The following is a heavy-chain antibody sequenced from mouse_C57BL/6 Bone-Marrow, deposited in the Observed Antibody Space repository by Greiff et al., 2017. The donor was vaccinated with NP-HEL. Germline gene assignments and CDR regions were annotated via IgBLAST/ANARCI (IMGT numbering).Heavy chain of an antibody. D-gene: IGHD4-1*01. CDR3: TKLGLRFDD. Sequence: VKLMESGAELVRPGASVTLSCKASGYTFTDYEMHWVKQTPVHGLEWIGAIDPETGGTAYNQKFKGKAILTADKSSSTAYMELRSLTSEDSAVYYCTKLGLRFDDWGQGTTLTVSS. CDR1: GYTFTDYE. CDR2: IDPETGGT. J-gene: IGHJ2*01. V-gene: IGHV1-15*01.